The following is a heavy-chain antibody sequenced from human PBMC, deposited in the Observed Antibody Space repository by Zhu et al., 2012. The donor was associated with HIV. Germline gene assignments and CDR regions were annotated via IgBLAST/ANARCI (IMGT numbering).Heavy chain of an antibody. Sequence: QVQLQESGPGLVKPSETLSLTCAVSGYSIRSGYYWGWVRQPPGKGLEWIGSIYHSGSIYYNPSPKSRVTMSLDTSKNQFSLNLSSVTAADTAVYYCASLNDYGDSNYWGLGTLVTVSS. J-gene: IGHJ4*02. CDR1: GYSIRSGYY. D-gene: IGHD4-17*01. CDR2: IYHSGSI. V-gene: IGHV4-38-2*01. CDR3: ASLNDYGDSNY.